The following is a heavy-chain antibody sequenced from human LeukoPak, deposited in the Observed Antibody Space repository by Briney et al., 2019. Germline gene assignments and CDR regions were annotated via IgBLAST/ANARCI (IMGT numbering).Heavy chain of an antibody. CDR2: ISYDGSNK. CDR1: GFTFSSYA. V-gene: IGHV3-30-3*01. Sequence: GGSLRLSCAASGFTFSSYAMHWVRQAPGKGLEWVAVISYDGSNKYYADSVKGRFTISRDNSKNTLYLQMNSLRAEDTAVYYCARDRWYYDSSGYYPHYWGQGTLVTVSS. CDR3: ARDRWYYDSSGYYPHY. J-gene: IGHJ4*02. D-gene: IGHD3-22*01.